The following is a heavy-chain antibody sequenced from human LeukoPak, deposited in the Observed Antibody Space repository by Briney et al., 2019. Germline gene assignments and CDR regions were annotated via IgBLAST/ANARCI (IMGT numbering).Heavy chain of an antibody. CDR3: VNGPYYYDSSGYYKN. D-gene: IGHD3-22*01. CDR1: GYTFTGYY. Sequence: ASVKVSCKASGYTFTGYYMHWVRQAPGQGPEWMGWINPNSGGTNYAQKFQGRVTMTRDTSISTAYMELSRLRSDDTAVYYCVNGPYYYDSSGYYKNWGQGTLVTVSS. V-gene: IGHV1-2*02. J-gene: IGHJ4*02. CDR2: INPNSGGT.